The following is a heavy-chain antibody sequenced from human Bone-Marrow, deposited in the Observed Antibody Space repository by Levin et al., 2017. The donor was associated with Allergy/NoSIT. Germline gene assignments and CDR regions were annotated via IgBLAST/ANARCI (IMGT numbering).Heavy chain of an antibody. CDR2: ISSTGSNT. CDR1: GFTFTNYA. D-gene: IGHD4-17*01. Sequence: ETLSLTCAASGFTFTNYAMSWVRQAPGKGLEWVSGISSTGSNTYYADSVRGRFIISRDDSKNTLYLQMNTLRADDTAVYFCASRHDYGEIDGFDFWGQGTMVNVSS. V-gene: IGHV3-23*01. J-gene: IGHJ3*01. CDR3: ASRHDYGEIDGFDF.